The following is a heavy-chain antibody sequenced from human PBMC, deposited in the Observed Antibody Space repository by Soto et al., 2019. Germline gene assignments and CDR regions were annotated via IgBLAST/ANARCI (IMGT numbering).Heavy chain of an antibody. CDR3: ARLGASGDCSGGTCYDY. Sequence: SETLSLTCTVSGVSISNYYWSWIRQPPGMGLEWIGYIYYSGSTNYNPSLKSRVTMSVDTSRNHFSLKLSSVTAADTAVYYCARLGASGDCSGGTCYDYWGQGTLVTVSS. J-gene: IGHJ4*02. CDR1: GVSISNYY. D-gene: IGHD2-15*01. V-gene: IGHV4-59*08. CDR2: IYYSGST.